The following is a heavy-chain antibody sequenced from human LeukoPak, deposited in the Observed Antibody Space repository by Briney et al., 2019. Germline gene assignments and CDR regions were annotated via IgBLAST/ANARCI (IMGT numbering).Heavy chain of an antibody. D-gene: IGHD2-15*01. CDR2: IKKDGSEK. V-gene: IGHV3-7*01. CDR1: GFTFSNYC. CDR3: ARDGGYCSGSSCFGDAFDV. Sequence: GGSLRLSCAASGFTFSNYCMSWVRQAPGKGLEWVANIKKDGSEKDYADSVKGRFTIPRDNAKNSLYLHMNSLRAEDTAVYYCARDGGYCSGSSCFGDAFDVWGQGTRVTVSS. J-gene: IGHJ3*01.